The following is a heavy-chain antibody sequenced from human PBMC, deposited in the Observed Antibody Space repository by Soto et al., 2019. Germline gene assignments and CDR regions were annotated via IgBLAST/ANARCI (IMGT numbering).Heavy chain of an antibody. CDR3: AADVEYL. CDR1: GYTFTNSA. V-gene: IGHV1-58*01. Sequence: QMQLVQSGPEVKKPGTSVKVSCKGSGYTFTNSAVQWVRQARGQRLEWMGWIVVGSGDTKYAQKFQERVTFTRDVSTSTAYMELRSLKSEDTAVYDGAADVEYLWGQGTLVTVSS. J-gene: IGHJ5*02. D-gene: IGHD3-3*01. CDR2: IVVGSGDT.